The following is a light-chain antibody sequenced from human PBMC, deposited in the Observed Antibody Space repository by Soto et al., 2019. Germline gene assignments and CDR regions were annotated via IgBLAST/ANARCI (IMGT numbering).Light chain of an antibody. CDR3: QQYNNWPPVT. CDR2: GAS. CDR1: QSVSSN. J-gene: IGKJ1*01. V-gene: IGKV3-15*01. Sequence: EIVMTQSPATLSVSPGERAPLSCRASQSVSSNLAWYQQKPGQAPRLLIYGASTRATGIPARFSGSGSGTEFTLTISSLQSEDFAVYYCQQYNNWPPVTFGQGTKVEIK.